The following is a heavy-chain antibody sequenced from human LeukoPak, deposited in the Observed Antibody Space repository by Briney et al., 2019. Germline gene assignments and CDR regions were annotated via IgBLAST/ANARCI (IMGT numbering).Heavy chain of an antibody. CDR3: ARDLVTVTKGFDI. CDR2: ISYIRST. D-gene: IGHD4-17*01. V-gene: IGHV4-59*11. CDR1: ADSFSSHY. Sequence: SETLSLTCAVSADSFSSHYWTWIRQPPGKGLEWIGYISYIRSTNYNPSLKSRVTISIDTTKNQFSLKLSSVTAADTAVYYCARDLVTVTKGFDIWGQGTMVSVSS. J-gene: IGHJ3*02.